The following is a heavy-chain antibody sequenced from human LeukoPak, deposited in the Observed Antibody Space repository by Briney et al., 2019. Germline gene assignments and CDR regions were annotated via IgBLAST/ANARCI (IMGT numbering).Heavy chain of an antibody. J-gene: IGHJ4*02. CDR2: ISAYNGNT. CDR1: GYTFTSYG. V-gene: IGHV1-18*01. CDR3: ARNTETAIPLPYYFDY. D-gene: IGHD2-21*02. Sequence: GASVKVSCKASGYTFTSYGISWVRQAPGQGLEWMGWISAYNGNTNYAQKLQGRVTITRDTSASTAYMDLSSLRSEDTAVYYCARNTETAIPLPYYFDYWGQGTLVTVSS.